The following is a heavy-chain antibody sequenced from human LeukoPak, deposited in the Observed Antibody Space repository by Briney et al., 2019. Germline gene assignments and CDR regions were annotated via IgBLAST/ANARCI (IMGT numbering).Heavy chain of an antibody. V-gene: IGHV3-30*02. CDR2: IPYDGSNK. J-gene: IGHJ4*02. CDR3: AKDDSSDWYYFDY. CDR1: GFTFSSYG. Sequence: GGSLRLSCAAAGFTFSSYGIHWVRQAPGKGLEWVAFIPYDGSNKYYADSVKGRFTISRDNAKNTLYLQMNSLRAEDTAVYYCAKDDSSDWYYFDYWGQGTLVTVSS. D-gene: IGHD6-19*01.